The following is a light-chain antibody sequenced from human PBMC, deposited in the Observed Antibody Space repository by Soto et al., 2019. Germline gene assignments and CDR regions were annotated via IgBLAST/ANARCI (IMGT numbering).Light chain of an antibody. V-gene: IGLV3-21*04. Sequence: SYELTQPPSVSVAPGKTARITCGGNNIGSKSVHWYQQRPGQAPVVVIYYDTDRPSGIPERFSGSNSGNTATLTISRVDAGDEADYYCQVWDSSSDHVVFGGGTKVTVL. CDR1: NIGSKS. J-gene: IGLJ2*01. CDR2: YDT. CDR3: QVWDSSSDHVV.